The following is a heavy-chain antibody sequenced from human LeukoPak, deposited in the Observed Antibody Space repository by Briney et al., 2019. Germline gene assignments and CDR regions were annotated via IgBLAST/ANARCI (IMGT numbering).Heavy chain of an antibody. V-gene: IGHV3-48*03. CDR3: ARKAQSSSWSRFDY. D-gene: IGHD6-13*01. Sequence: GGSLRLSCAASGFTFSSFEMNWVRQAPGKGREWVSYISNSGSAIYYADSVKGRFTISRDNAKNSLYLQMNSLRAEDTAVYYCARKAQSSSWSRFDYWGQGTLVTVSS. CDR1: GFTFSSFE. J-gene: IGHJ4*02. CDR2: ISNSGSAI.